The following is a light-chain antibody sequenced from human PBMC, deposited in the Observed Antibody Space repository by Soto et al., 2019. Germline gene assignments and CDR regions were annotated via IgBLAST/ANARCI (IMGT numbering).Light chain of an antibody. CDR3: QQYGSSPPPIT. V-gene: IGKV3D-20*01. CDR1: QSVSSSY. J-gene: IGKJ5*01. CDR2: DAS. Sequence: EIVLTQSPATLSLSPGERATLSCGASQSVSSSYLAWYQQKPGLAPRLLIYDASSRATGIPDRFSGSGSGTDFTLTISRLEPEDFPVYYCQQYGSSPPPITFGQGTRLEIK.